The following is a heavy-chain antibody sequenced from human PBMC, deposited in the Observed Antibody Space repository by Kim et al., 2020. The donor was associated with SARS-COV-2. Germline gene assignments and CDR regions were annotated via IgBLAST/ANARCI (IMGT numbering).Heavy chain of an antibody. CDR1: GFTFGDYA. D-gene: IGHD3-10*01. CDR2: IRSKAYGGTT. V-gene: IGHV3-49*03. J-gene: IGHJ6*02. Sequence: GGSLRLSCTASGFTFGDYAMSWFRQAPGKGLEWVGFIRSKAYGGTTEYAASVKGRFTISRDDSKSIAYLQMNSLKTEDTAVYYCTRPMVRGVLAYYYGMDVWGQGTTVTVSS. CDR3: TRPMVRGVLAYYYGMDV.